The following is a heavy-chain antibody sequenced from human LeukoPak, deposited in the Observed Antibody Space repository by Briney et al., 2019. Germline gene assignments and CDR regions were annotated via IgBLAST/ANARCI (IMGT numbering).Heavy chain of an antibody. Sequence: GGSLRLSCAVSGFTFSNYAMSWVRQAPEKGLEWVSAISGSGGSTYYADSVKGRFTISRDNSKNTLYLQMNSLRAEDTAVYYCAKDAYDCSSTSCYWRGYYYYYMDVRGKGTTVTVSS. D-gene: IGHD2-2*01. CDR3: AKDAYDCSSTSCYWRGYYYYYMDV. J-gene: IGHJ6*03. CDR2: ISGSGGST. CDR1: GFTFSNYA. V-gene: IGHV3-23*01.